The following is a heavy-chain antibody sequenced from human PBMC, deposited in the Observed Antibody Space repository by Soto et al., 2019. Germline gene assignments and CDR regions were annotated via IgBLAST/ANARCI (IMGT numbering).Heavy chain of an antibody. CDR3: ARGPYESTSYYDNYFDP. J-gene: IGHJ5*02. Sequence: PGGSQILSCAASEFNFRSYSMNWVRKEPGKGLEWVSYISSGGVSTFYADSVRGRFTVSRDNAENSLYLQMNGLRAEDTAVYYCARGPYESTSYYDNYFDPWGQGTLVTVSS. CDR2: ISSGGVST. V-gene: IGHV3-48*01. CDR1: EFNFRSYS. D-gene: IGHD3-22*01.